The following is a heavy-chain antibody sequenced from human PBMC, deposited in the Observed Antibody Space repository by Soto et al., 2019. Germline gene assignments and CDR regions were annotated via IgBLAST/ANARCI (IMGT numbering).Heavy chain of an antibody. CDR1: GFTFSSYA. CDR2: ISGSGGST. V-gene: IGHV3-23*01. Sequence: VGSLRLSCAASGFTFSSYAMSWVRQAPGKGLERVSAISGSGGSTYYADSVKGRFTISRDNSKNTLYLQMNSLRAEDTAVYYCAKGRTTTVTNTLVDYWGQGTLVTVSS. D-gene: IGHD4-17*01. J-gene: IGHJ4*02. CDR3: AKGRTTTVTNTLVDY.